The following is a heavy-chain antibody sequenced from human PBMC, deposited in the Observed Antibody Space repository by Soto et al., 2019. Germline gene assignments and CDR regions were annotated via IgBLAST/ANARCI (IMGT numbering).Heavy chain of an antibody. CDR3: ARSRGLRLSWFDP. CDR2: INHSGST. D-gene: IGHD4-17*01. V-gene: IGHV4-34*01. J-gene: IGHJ5*02. Sequence: SETLSLTCAVYGGSFSGYYWSWIRQPPGKGLEWIGEINHSGSTNYNPSLKSRVTISVDTSKNQFSLKLSSVTAADTAVYYCARSRGLRLSWFDPWGQGPLVTVSS. CDR1: GGSFSGYY.